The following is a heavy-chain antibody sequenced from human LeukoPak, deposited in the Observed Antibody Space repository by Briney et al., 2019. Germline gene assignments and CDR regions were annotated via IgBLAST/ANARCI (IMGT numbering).Heavy chain of an antibody. CDR1: GFTFSSYA. J-gene: IGHJ4*02. D-gene: IGHD2-21*01. CDR3: ARDEDPCGGDCPGAFDY. V-gene: IGHV3-21*04. CDR2: ISSSSSYI. Sequence: GGSLRLSCAASGFTFSSYAMSWVRQAPGKGLEWVSSISSSSSYIYYADSVKGRFTISRDNAKNSLYLQMNSLRAEDTAVYYCARDEDPCGGDCPGAFDYWGQGTLVTVSS.